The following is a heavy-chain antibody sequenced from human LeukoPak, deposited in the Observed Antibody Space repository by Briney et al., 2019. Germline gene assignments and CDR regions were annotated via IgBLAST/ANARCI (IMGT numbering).Heavy chain of an antibody. D-gene: IGHD6-13*01. CDR1: GFTLSSHY. CDR2: IHQDGGDK. CDR3: VREGITAAGDDAFDI. V-gene: IGHV3-7*01. Sequence: GGSLRLSCAASGFTLSSHYMSWVRQAPGKGLEWVANIHQDGGDKYYVDSVRGRFTISRDNAKNSLYLEMNSLRAEDTAVYYCVREGITAAGDDAFDIWGQGTMAIVSS. J-gene: IGHJ3*02.